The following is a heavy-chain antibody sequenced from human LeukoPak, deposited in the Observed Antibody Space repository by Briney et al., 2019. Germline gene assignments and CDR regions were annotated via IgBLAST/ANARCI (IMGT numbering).Heavy chain of an antibody. CDR3: ARGHYDSSGYYYYYYYMDV. CDR2: IKQDESEK. Sequence: GGSLRLSCAASGFTFSSYWMSWVRQAPGKGLEWVANIKQDESEKYYVDSVKGRFTISRDNAKNSLYLQMNSLRAEDTAVYYCARGHYDSSGYYYYYYYMDVWGKGTTVTVSS. V-gene: IGHV3-7*01. D-gene: IGHD3-22*01. CDR1: GFTFSSYW. J-gene: IGHJ6*03.